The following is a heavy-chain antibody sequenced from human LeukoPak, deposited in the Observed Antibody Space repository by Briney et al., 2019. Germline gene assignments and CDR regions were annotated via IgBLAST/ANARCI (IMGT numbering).Heavy chain of an antibody. J-gene: IGHJ4*02. CDR3: AKDRTGYYDTSPDFDY. CDR2: ISGSGITT. V-gene: IGHV3-23*01. CDR1: AFTFSSYA. Sequence: PGGSLRLSCAASAFTFSSYAMSWVRQAPGKGLEWVSSISGSGITTYYADSVKGRFTTSRDNSKNTLYLQMNSLRAEDTAVYYCAKDRTGYYDTSPDFDYWGQGTLVTVSS. D-gene: IGHD3-22*01.